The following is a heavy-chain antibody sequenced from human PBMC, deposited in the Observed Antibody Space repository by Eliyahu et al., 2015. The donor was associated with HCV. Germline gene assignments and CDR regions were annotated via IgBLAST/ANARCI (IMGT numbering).Heavy chain of an antibody. D-gene: IGHD6-6*01. V-gene: IGHV4-31*02. J-gene: IGHJ6*02. CDR1: TCGGYY. Sequence: TCGGYYWSWIRQHPGKGLEWIGYIYYSGSTYYNPSLKSRVTISVDTSKNQFSLKLSSVTAADTAVYYCARVNGIAARPNYYYYGMDVWGQGTTVTVSS. CDR3: ARVNGIAARPNYYYYGMDV. CDR2: IYYSGST.